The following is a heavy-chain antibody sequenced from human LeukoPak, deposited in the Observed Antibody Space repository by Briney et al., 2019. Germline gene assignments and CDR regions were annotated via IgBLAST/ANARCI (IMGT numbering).Heavy chain of an antibody. D-gene: IGHD4-17*01. CDR2: IYTSGST. CDR3: TTDPDYYYYGMDV. V-gene: IGHV4-4*07. CDR1: GGSISSYY. J-gene: IGHJ6*02. Sequence: SETLSLTCTVSGGSISSYYWSWIRQPAGKGLEWIGRIYTSGSTYYNPSLKSRVTISVDTSKNQFSLKLSSVTAADTAVYYCTTDPDYYYYGMDVWGQGTTVTVSS.